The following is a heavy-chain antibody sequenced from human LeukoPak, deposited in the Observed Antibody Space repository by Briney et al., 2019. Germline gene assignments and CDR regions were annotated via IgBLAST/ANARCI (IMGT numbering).Heavy chain of an antibody. CDR2: IYHSGST. Sequence: SQTLSLTCAVSGGSISSGGYSWSWIRQPPGKGLEWIGYIYHSGSTYHNPSLKSRVTFSIDTSKNQFSLRMTSVTAADTAVYYCARFSPRAMGNYLDFWGQGTLVTVSS. J-gene: IGHJ4*02. D-gene: IGHD7-27*01. V-gene: IGHV4-30-2*01. CDR3: ARFSPRAMGNYLDF. CDR1: GGSISSGGYS.